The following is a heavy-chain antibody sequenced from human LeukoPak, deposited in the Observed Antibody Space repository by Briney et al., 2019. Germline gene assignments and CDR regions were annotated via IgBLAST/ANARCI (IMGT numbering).Heavy chain of an antibody. J-gene: IGHJ4*02. CDR1: GFTFSSYG. D-gene: IGHD3-22*01. Sequence: GGSLRLSCAASGFTFSSYGMHWVRQAPGKGLEWVAVIWYDGSNKYYADSVKGRFTISRDNSKNTLYLQMNSLRAEDTAVYYCARDLIYYYDSSGYQDYWGQGTLVTASS. V-gene: IGHV3-33*01. CDR3: ARDLIYYYDSSGYQDY. CDR2: IWYDGSNK.